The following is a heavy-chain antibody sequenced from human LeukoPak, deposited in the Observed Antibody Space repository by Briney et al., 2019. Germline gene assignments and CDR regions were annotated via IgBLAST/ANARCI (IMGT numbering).Heavy chain of an antibody. CDR2: IIPIFGTA. CDR3: ARDPPHYYDSSGYYFVGAFDI. CDR1: GGTFSSYA. V-gene: IGHV1-69*05. Sequence: GASVKFSCKASGGTFSSYAISWVRQAPGQGLEWMGRIIPIFGTANYAQKFQGRVTITTDESTSTAYMELSSLRSEDTAVYYCARDPPHYYDSSGYYFVGAFDIWGQGTMVTVSS. J-gene: IGHJ3*02. D-gene: IGHD3-22*01.